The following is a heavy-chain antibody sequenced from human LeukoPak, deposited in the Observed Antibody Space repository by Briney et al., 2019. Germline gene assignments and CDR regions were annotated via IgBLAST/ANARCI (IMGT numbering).Heavy chain of an antibody. CDR1: GFSLSDSH. Sequence: GGSLRLSCAASGFSLSDSHMHWVRQAPGKGLEWVGHIRSRRDNYATAYGVSVQGRFTISRDHSNNMAYLQMNSLTADDTAVYYCSRQTVSCHDFWGQGTLVTVSS. CDR2: IRSRRDNYAT. J-gene: IGHJ4*02. CDR3: SRQTVSCHDF. D-gene: IGHD2-2*01. V-gene: IGHV3-73*01.